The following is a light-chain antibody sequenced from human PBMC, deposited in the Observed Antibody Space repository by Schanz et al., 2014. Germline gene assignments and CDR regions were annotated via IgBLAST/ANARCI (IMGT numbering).Light chain of an antibody. CDR3: QQYGESLWT. V-gene: IGKV3-20*01. CDR1: QSVSSSY. J-gene: IGKJ1*01. Sequence: EIVLTQSPGTLSLSPGERATLSCRASQSVSSSYLAWYQQKPGQAPRILIYGASSRATGIPERFSGSGSETDFSLTISRVEPEDSAVYYCQQYGESLWTFGPGTRVEIK. CDR2: GAS.